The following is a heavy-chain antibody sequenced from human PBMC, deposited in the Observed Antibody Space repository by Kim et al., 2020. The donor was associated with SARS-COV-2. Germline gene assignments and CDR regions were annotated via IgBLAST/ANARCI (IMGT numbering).Heavy chain of an antibody. D-gene: IGHD6-13*01. J-gene: IGHJ6*02. CDR3: TTDGTRIAAADYGMDV. CDR2: IKSKTDGGTT. Sequence: GGSLRLSCAASGFTFSNAWMSWVRQAPGKGLEWVGRIKSKTDGGTTDYAAPVKGRFTISRDDSKNTLYLQMNSLKTEDTAVYYCTTDGTRIAAADYGMDVWGQGTTVTVSS. CDR1: GFTFSNAW. V-gene: IGHV3-15*01.